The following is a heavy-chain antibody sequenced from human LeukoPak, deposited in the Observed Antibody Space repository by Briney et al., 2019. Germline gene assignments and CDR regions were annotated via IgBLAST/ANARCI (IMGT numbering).Heavy chain of an antibody. CDR1: GYTFTGYY. J-gene: IGHJ4*02. CDR2: INPNSGGT. V-gene: IGHV1-2*02. D-gene: IGHD7-27*01. CDR3: ARVPGDDYYFDY. Sequence: ASVKVSCKASGYTFTGYYMHWVRQAPGQGLEWMGWINPNSGGTNYAQKFQGRVTMTRDTSISTAYMELSRLRSDDTAAYYCARVPGDDYYFDYWGQGTLVTVSS.